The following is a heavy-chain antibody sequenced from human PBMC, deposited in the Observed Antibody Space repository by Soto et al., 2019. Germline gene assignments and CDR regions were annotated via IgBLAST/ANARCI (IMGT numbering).Heavy chain of an antibody. CDR2: ISGSGRTT. CDR1: GFTFGTYA. J-gene: IGHJ6*03. Sequence: EVQLLESGGGLVQPGGSLRLSCAASGFTFGTYAMKWLRQAPGRGLECVSFISGSGRTTYYADSVKGRFTVSRDNSKNTMYLQMNRLRAEDTALYYCAKFRGPSYSYYSMDVWGKGTTVTVSS. CDR3: AKFRGPSYSYYSMDV. D-gene: IGHD3-16*01. V-gene: IGHV3-23*01.